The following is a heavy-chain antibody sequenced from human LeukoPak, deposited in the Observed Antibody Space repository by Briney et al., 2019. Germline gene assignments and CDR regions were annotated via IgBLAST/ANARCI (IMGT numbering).Heavy chain of an antibody. CDR1: GFIFSDYS. J-gene: IGHJ4*02. D-gene: IGHD3-10*01. V-gene: IGHV3-21*04. CDR3: AKGKNTGSYLSHVDY. Sequence: PGGSLRLSCAASGFIFSDYSMNWVRQAPGKGLEWVASISISGSSIYYADSVKGRFTISRDNSKNSLYLQMNSLRTEDTALYYCAKGKNTGSYLSHVDYWGQGTLVTVSS. CDR2: ISISGSSI.